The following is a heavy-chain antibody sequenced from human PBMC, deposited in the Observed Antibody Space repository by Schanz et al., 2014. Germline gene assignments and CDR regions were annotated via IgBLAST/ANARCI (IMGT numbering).Heavy chain of an antibody. Sequence: QVQLVQSGGEMKKPGASVKVSCKASGGTFSSFGINWVRQAPGQGLEWMGRIIPSLGLAKYEQKFQDKVTITADTSTTTAYMELSGLRSEDTAVYYCARGYGDSPTDFWGQGTLVTVSS. J-gene: IGHJ4*02. CDR2: IIPSLGLA. CDR3: ARGYGDSPTDF. V-gene: IGHV1-69*04. CDR1: GGTFSSFG. D-gene: IGHD4-17*01.